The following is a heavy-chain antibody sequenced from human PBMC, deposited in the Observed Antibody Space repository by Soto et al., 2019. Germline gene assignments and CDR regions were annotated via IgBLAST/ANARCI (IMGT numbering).Heavy chain of an antibody. CDR3: AREGRELERRVVDY. D-gene: IGHD1-1*01. CDR1: GFTFSSYS. V-gene: IGHV3-21*01. J-gene: IGHJ4*02. CDR2: ISSSSYI. Sequence: VESQRLSCAASGFTFSSYSMNWVRQAPGKGLEWVSSISSSSYIYYADSMKGRFNISRDNAKNSLYLQMNSLRAEDTAVYYCAREGRELERRVVDYWGQGT.